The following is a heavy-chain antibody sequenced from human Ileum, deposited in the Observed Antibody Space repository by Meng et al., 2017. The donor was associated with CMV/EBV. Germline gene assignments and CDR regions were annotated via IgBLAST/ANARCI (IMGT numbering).Heavy chain of an antibody. CDR1: GFTFSSYA. CDR3: ARDRGNSVYESLDF. Sequence: EAALLVSGGYLEQPGGSLRLSCAASGFTFSSYAMNWVRQAPGKGLEWVSSIHSGGTTYYADSVKGRFTISRDNSKNTLYLRMDSLRVEDTAVYYCARDRGNSVYESLDFWGQGTLVTVSS. CDR2: IHSGGTT. J-gene: IGHJ4*02. D-gene: IGHD5/OR15-5a*01. V-gene: IGHV3-23*01.